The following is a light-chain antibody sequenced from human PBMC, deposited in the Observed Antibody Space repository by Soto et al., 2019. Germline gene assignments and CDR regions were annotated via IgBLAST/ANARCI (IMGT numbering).Light chain of an antibody. CDR3: MQGTHWPRT. V-gene: IGKV2-30*01. J-gene: IGKJ1*01. CDR2: KVS. CDR1: QSLVNSDGNTY. Sequence: DVVMTQSPLSLPVTLGQPASISCRSSQSLVNSDGNTYLNWFQQRPGQSPRRLIYKVSNRDSGVPDRFSGSGSGTDFTLKISRVEAEDVGVYYGMQGTHWPRTFGQGTKVEIK.